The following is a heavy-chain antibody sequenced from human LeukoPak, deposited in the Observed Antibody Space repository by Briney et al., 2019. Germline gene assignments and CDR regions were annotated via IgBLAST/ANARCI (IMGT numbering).Heavy chain of an antibody. V-gene: IGHV3-21*01. D-gene: IGHD4-17*01. J-gene: IGHJ4*02. CDR3: AREVIDPGYGDPVFDY. CDR1: GFTFSSYS. CDR2: ISSSSSYI. Sequence: GGSLRLSCAASGFTFSSYSMNWVRQAPGKGLEWVSSISSSSSYIYYADSVKGRFTISRDNAKNSLYLQMNSLRAEDTAVYYCAREVIDPGYGDPVFDYWGQGTLVTASS.